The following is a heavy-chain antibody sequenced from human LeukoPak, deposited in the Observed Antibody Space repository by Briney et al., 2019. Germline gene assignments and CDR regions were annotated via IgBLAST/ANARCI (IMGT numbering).Heavy chain of an antibody. CDR3: AELGITMIGGV. CDR1: VLTFSSYE. D-gene: IGHD3-10*02. CDR2: NSSGGSTI. Sequence: GGSLRLPCAASVLTFSSYEVMGPRQARGKGLVGVSYNSSGGSTIYYADSVKGRFTISRDNAKNSLYLKMNSLRAEDTAVYYCAELGITMIGGVWGKGTTVTISS. J-gene: IGHJ6*04. V-gene: IGHV3-48*03.